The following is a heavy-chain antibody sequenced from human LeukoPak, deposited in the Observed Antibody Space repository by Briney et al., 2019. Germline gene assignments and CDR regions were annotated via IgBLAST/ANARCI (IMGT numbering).Heavy chain of an antibody. CDR1: GFTFGDYA. CDR2: IRSKAYGGTT. CDR3: TSYYDSSGYPGDY. V-gene: IGHV3-49*03. Sequence: GRSLRLSWTASGFTFGDYAMSWFRQAPGKGLEWVGFIRSKAYGGTTEYAASVKGRFTISRDDSKSIAYLQMNSLKTEDTAVYYCTSYYDSSGYPGDYWGQGTLVTVPS. D-gene: IGHD3-22*01. J-gene: IGHJ4*02.